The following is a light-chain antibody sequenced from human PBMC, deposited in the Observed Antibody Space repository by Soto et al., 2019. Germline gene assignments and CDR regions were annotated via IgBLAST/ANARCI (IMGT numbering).Light chain of an antibody. J-gene: IGKJ1*01. V-gene: IGKV3-20*01. CDR2: GAS. Sequence: EIVLTQSPGTLSLSPGERATLSCRASQSVRNNEFTWYQQKPGQAPRVLIYGASSRATGVPDRFSGSGSGTDFTLTNTRLEPEDFAVYYCQQDGNSPRTFGQGTKVEIK. CDR1: QSVRNNE. CDR3: QQDGNSPRT.